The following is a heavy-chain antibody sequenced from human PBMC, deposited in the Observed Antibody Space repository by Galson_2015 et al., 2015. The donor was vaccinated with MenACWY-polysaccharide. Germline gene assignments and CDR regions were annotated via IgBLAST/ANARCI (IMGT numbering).Heavy chain of an antibody. J-gene: IGHJ4*02. D-gene: IGHD1-1*01. CDR3: ARDGGRTIGTTQRGY. CDR1: GFTFNDFW. CDR2: INQYGSEK. V-gene: IGHV3-7*01. Sequence: SLRLSCAASGFTFNDFWLSWVRQAPGQGLEWVANINQYGSEKYYVDSVKGRFTISRDNAKNSLYLQMNSLRAEDTAVYYCARDGGRTIGTTQRGYWGQGPLVTVSS.